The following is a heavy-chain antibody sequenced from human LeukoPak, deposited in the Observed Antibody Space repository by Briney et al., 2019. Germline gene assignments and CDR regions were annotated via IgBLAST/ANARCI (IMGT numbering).Heavy chain of an antibody. CDR2: ISSSSSYI. CDR1: GFTFSSYS. V-gene: IGHV3-21*01. J-gene: IGHJ5*02. CDR3: ASEWGLLRFSFDP. D-gene: IGHD3-3*01. Sequence: GGSLRLSCAASGFTFSSYSMNWVRQAPGKGLEWVSSISSSSSYIYYADSVKGRFTISRDNAKNSLYLQMNSRRAEDTAVYYCASEWGLLRFSFDPWGQGTLVTVSS.